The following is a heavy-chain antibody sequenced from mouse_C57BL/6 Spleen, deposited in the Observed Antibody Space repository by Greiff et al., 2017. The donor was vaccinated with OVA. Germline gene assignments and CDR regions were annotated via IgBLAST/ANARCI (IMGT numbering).Heavy chain of an antibody. CDR1: GYTFTDYE. Sequence: QVQLQQSGAELVRPGASVTLSCKASGYTFTDYEMHWVKQTPVHGLEWIGAIDPETGGTAYNQKFKGKAILTADKSSSTAYMELRSLTSEDSAVYYCTRGSTMVTTRFAYWGQGTLVTVSA. D-gene: IGHD2-2*01. J-gene: IGHJ3*01. V-gene: IGHV1-15*01. CDR2: IDPETGGT. CDR3: TRGSTMVTTRFAY.